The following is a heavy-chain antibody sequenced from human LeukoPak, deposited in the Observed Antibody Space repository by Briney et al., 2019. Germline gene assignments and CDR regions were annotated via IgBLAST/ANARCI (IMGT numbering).Heavy chain of an antibody. V-gene: IGHV3-30*18. D-gene: IGHD5-18*01. CDR1: GFTFSSYG. Sequence: GRFLRLSCAASGFTFSSYGMHWVRQAPGKGLEWVAVISYDGSNKYYADSVKGRFTISRDNSKNTLYLQMNSLRAEDTAVYYCAKDGDSYGSDYWGQGTLVTVSS. CDR3: AKDGDSYGSDY. CDR2: ISYDGSNK. J-gene: IGHJ4*02.